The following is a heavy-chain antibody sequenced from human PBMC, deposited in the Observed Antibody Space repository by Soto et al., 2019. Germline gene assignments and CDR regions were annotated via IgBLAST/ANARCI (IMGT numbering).Heavy chain of an antibody. Sequence: GGSLRLSCAASGFTFSNYGMHWVRQAPGKGLEWVAIIWHDGNNKYYADSVRGRFIISRGNSKNRLYLQMNSLRAEDTAVYYCASDLVGASDSYGLDVWGQGTPVTVSS. J-gene: IGHJ6*02. CDR1: GFTFSNYG. V-gene: IGHV3-33*01. CDR3: ASDLVGASDSYGLDV. D-gene: IGHD1-26*01. CDR2: IWHDGNNK.